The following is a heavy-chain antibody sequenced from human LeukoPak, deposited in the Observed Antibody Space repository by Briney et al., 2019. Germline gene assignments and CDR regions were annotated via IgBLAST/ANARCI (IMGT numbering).Heavy chain of an antibody. V-gene: IGHV3-33*06. Sequence: GGSLRLSCAASGFMFSSNWMSWVRLAPGKGLEWVAVIWYDGSNKYYADSVKGRFTISRDNSKNTLYVQVNSLGTEDTAAYYCAKGSYYDSSGSFYFDYWGQGTLVTVSS. CDR1: GFMFSSNW. J-gene: IGHJ4*02. CDR2: IWYDGSNK. CDR3: AKGSYYDSSGSFYFDY. D-gene: IGHD3-22*01.